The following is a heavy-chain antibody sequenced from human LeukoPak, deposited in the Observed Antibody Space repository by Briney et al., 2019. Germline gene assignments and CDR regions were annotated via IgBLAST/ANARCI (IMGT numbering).Heavy chain of an antibody. CDR2: IYYSGST. CDR3: ARAMYSGSSEFDP. V-gene: IGHV4-59*08. J-gene: IGHJ5*02. D-gene: IGHD1-26*01. Sequence: SETLSPTCIVSGGSISSYYWSWIRQPPGKGLEWIGYIYYSGSTNYNPSLKSRVTISVDTSKNQFSLKLSSVTAADTAVYYCARAMYSGSSEFDPWGQGTLVTVSS. CDR1: GGSISSYY.